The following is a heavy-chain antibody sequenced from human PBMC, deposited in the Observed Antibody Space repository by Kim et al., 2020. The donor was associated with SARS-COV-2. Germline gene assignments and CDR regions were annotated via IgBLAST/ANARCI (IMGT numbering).Heavy chain of an antibody. CDR3: ARERYDSSGYQLVYYYYYGMDV. J-gene: IGHJ6*02. V-gene: IGHV3-30*04. CDR1: GFTFSSYA. CDR2: ISYDGSNK. D-gene: IGHD3-22*01. Sequence: GGSLRLSCAASGFTFSSYAMHWVHQAPGKGLEWVAVISYDGSNKYYADSVKGRFTISRDNSKNTLYLQMNSLRAEDTAVYYCARERYDSSGYQLVYYYYYGMDVWGQGTTVTVSS.